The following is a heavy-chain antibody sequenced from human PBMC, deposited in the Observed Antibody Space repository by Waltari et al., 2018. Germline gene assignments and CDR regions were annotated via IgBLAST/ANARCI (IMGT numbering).Heavy chain of an antibody. CDR2: INPNSGGI. CDR1: GYTFTGYY. CDR3: ATALADCSGGSCYPGSRD. Sequence: QVQLVQSGAEVKKPGASVKVSCKASGYTFTGYYMHWVRQAPGQGLEWMGRINPNSGGINYAQKFQGRVTMTRDTSISTAYMELSRLRSDDTAVYYCATALADCSGGSCYPGSRDWGQGTLVTVSS. V-gene: IGHV1-2*06. D-gene: IGHD2-15*01. J-gene: IGHJ4*02.